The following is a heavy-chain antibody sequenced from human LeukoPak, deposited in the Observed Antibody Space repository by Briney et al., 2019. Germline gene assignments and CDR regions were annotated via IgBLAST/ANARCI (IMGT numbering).Heavy chain of an antibody. V-gene: IGHV3-15*01. Sequence: PGGPLRPSGAAPGITFSTAGMTWGRRAPGKARKGVGRFNSKTDGGTTDYAAPVKGRFTISRDDSKNTLYLQMNSLKTEDTAVYYCTTRARGSGRDYYYMDVWGKGTTVTISS. CDR1: GITFSTAG. J-gene: IGHJ6*03. D-gene: IGHD3-10*01. CDR3: TTRARGSGRDYYYMDV. CDR2: FNSKTDGGTT.